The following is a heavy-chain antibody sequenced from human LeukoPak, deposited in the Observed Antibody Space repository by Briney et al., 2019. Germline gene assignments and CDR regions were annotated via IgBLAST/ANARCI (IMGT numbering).Heavy chain of an antibody. Sequence: SVKVSCKASGGTFSSYAISWVRQAPGQGLEWMGGIIPIFGTANYAQKFQGRVTITADESTSTAYMELSSLRSEDTAVYYCARDRSSRGIYYDSSGHHYWGQGTLVTVSS. CDR1: GGTFSSYA. V-gene: IGHV1-69*13. CDR2: IIPIFGTA. D-gene: IGHD3-22*01. J-gene: IGHJ4*02. CDR3: ARDRSSRGIYYDSSGHHY.